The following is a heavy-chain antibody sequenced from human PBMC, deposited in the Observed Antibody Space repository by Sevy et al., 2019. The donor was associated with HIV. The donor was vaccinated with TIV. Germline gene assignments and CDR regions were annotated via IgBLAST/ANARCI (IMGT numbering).Heavy chain of an antibody. CDR3: ARDHVKDGKGGDYYYHAMDV. CDR1: GFTLSDYY. V-gene: IGHV3-11*01. CDR2: ISGSDDSGGDDTI. D-gene: IGHD3-16*01. J-gene: IGHJ6*02. Sequence: GGSLRLSCTASGFTLSDYYMSWIRQAPGKGLQWISYISGSDDSGGDDTIYYADSVKGRFTISRDNAKNSLYLQMRGLGADETAVYYCARDHVKDGKGGDYYYHAMDVWGRGTTVTVSS.